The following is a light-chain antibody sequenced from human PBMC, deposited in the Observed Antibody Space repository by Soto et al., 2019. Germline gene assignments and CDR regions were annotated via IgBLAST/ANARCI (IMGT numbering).Light chain of an antibody. CDR2: EVS. Sequence: QSVLTQPASVSGSPGQSITISCTGTSSDVGGYNYVSWYQQHPGKAPKLMIYEVSNRPSGVSNRFSGSKSGNTASLTISGLQAEDAADYYCSSYTSISTDYVFGTGTKVTVL. CDR1: SSDVGGYNY. CDR3: SSYTSISTDYV. J-gene: IGLJ1*01. V-gene: IGLV2-14*01.